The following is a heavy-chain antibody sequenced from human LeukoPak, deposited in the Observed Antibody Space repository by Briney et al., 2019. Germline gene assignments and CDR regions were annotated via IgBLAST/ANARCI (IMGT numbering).Heavy chain of an antibody. CDR3: ARGGIPTRFLEWLAAYYFDY. D-gene: IGHD3-3*01. CDR2: INPSGGGT. J-gene: IGHJ4*02. CDR1: GYTFTSYY. Sequence: GAPVKVSCKASGYTFTSYYMHWVRQAPGQGLEWMGIINPSGGGTSYAQKFQGRVTMTRGTSTSTVYMELSSLRSEDTAVYYCARGGIPTRFLEWLAAYYFDYWGQGTLVTVSS. V-gene: IGHV1-46*01.